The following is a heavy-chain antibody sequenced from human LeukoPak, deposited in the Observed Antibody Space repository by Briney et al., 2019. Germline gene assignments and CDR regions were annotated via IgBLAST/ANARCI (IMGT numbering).Heavy chain of an antibody. J-gene: IGHJ4*02. CDR3: ARGDFDYYDSSGYFGY. CDR1: GGSISSSSYY. Sequence: SETLSLTCTVSGGSISSSSYYWSWIRQPPGKGLEWIGYIYYSGSTNYNPSLKSRVTISVDTSKNQFSLKLSSVTTADTAVYYCARGDFDYYDSSGYFGYWGQGTLVTVSS. CDR2: IYYSGST. D-gene: IGHD3-22*01. V-gene: IGHV4-61*01.